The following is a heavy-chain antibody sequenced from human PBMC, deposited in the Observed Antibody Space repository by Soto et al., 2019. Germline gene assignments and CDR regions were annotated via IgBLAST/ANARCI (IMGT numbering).Heavy chain of an antibody. J-gene: IGHJ4*02. D-gene: IGHD6-19*01. CDR1: GGSISSYY. CDR3: AREDYRSGCDS. CDR2: IYYSGST. V-gene: IGHV4-59*01. Sequence: SETLSLTCTVSGGSISSYYWSWIRQPPGKGLEWIGYIYYSGSTNYNPSLKSRVTISVDMSKNQFSLKLTSVTAADTAVYYCAREDYRSGCDSWGQGTLVTVSS.